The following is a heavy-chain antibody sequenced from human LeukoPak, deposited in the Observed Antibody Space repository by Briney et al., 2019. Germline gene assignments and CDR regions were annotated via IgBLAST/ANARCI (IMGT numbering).Heavy chain of an antibody. V-gene: IGHV4-39*02. CDR3: ARHSGSGSLSRPFDP. Sequence: SETLSLTCTVSGDSVTSGGFYWAWLRQPPGKGLGWIATVYYTGSTYYNPSLKSRVTISIDTSKNHFSLKLRSAVAPDTAVYYCARHSGSGSLSRPFDPWGQGTLVTVSS. CDR2: VYYTGST. J-gene: IGHJ5*02. CDR1: GDSVTSGGFY. D-gene: IGHD3-10*01.